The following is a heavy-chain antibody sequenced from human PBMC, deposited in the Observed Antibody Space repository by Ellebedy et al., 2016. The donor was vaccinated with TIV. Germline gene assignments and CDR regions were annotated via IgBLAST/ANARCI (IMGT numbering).Heavy chain of an antibody. V-gene: IGHV3-49*03. D-gene: IGHD3-16*01. CDR3: SRLPRDKSADYPFDD. CDR2: IPSRRYGWTA. Sequence: GESLKISFTGSGFTFGDYAMIWFRLAPGKGPEWVGLIPSRRYGWTASLAASLKGRFTISRDDSKSVAYLQMDSLKTEDTAVYFCSRLPRDKSADYPFDDWGPGALVGGAS. CDR1: GFTFGDYA. J-gene: IGHJ4*02.